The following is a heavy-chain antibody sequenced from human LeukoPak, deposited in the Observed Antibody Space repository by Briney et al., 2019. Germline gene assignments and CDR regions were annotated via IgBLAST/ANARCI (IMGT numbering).Heavy chain of an antibody. Sequence: GGSLTLSCAASGFTFSSYSMNWVRQAPGKGLEWVSSISSSSSYIYYADSVKGRFTISRDNAKNSLYLQMNSLRAEDTAVYYCARDHYGSGSDNFDYWGQGTLVTVSS. CDR1: GFTFSSYS. J-gene: IGHJ4*02. CDR2: ISSSSSYI. V-gene: IGHV3-21*01. CDR3: ARDHYGSGSDNFDY. D-gene: IGHD3-10*01.